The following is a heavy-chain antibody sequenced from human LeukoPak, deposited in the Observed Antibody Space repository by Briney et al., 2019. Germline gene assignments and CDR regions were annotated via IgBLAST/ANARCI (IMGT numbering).Heavy chain of an antibody. CDR3: TYLRTPYYNDKWLDP. V-gene: IGHV3-48*04. Sequence: TGGSLRLTCAVSGFTITSWSMNWVRQAPGEGLEWLSYISSGSSPIYYADSVKGRFTISRDDAKNLVYLQMNSLRAEDTAVYYCTYLRTPYYNDKWLDPWGQGALVTVSS. D-gene: IGHD3-10*01. CDR1: GFTITSWS. J-gene: IGHJ5*02. CDR2: ISSGSSPI.